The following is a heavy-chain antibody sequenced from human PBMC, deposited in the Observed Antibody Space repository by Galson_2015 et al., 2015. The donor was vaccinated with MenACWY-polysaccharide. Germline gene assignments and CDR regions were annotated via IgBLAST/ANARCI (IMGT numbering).Heavy chain of an antibody. CDR3: ARGHYGMDV. CDR1: GGSMSSYH. Sequence: VQLQESGPGLVKPSETLSLTCTVSGGSMSSYHWTWIRQSPGKGLEWVANIKKDGSEKYCVDSVKGRFTISRDNGRSSLYLQMNGLRAEDTAVYYCARGHYGMDVWGQGTTVIVS. J-gene: IGHJ6*02. V-gene: IGHV3-7*01. CDR2: IKKDGSEK.